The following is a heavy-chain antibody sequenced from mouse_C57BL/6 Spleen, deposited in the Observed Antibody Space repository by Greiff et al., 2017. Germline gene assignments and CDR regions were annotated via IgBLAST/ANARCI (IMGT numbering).Heavy chain of an antibody. J-gene: IGHJ4*01. CDR2: IYWDDDK. CDR1: GFSLSTSGMG. CDR3: ARRALYGSSYDYAMDD. V-gene: IGHV8-12*01. D-gene: IGHD1-1*01. Sequence: ESGPGILQSSQTLSLTCSFSGFSLSTSGMGVSWIRQPSGKGLEWLAHIYWDDDKRYNPSLKSRLTISKDTSRNQVFLKITSVDTADTATYYCARRALYGSSYDYAMDDWGQGTSVTVSS.